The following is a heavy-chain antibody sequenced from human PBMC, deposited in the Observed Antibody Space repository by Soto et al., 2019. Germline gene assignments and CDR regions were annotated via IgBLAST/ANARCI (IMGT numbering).Heavy chain of an antibody. CDR2: IYSAGNT. V-gene: IGHV4-59*02. Sequence: SETLSLTCTVSGGSVTGYYWSWMRQPPGGGLEWSGYIYSAGNTLYTPSLKSRVTISIDTSKNQFSLNLRSVPAADTAVYYCAGSTRPLKDDFKLGHSSSSYGPHNSWGQGTLVTVSS. CDR3: AGSTRPLKDDFKLGHSSSSYGPHNS. CDR1: GGSVTGYY. J-gene: IGHJ4*02. D-gene: IGHD6-6*01.